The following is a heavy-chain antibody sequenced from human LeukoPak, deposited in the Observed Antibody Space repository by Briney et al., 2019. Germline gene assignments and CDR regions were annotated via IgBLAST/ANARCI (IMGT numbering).Heavy chain of an antibody. CDR1: GFTFSDYG. Sequence: GVSLRLSCAASGFTFSDYGMHWVRQTPGKGLEWVAVMSFDGSNIYYPESVKGRFTISRDNSKNTMYLQMNSLRAEDTAVYYCAKSGCSGTSSYVNFWGQGTLVTVSS. V-gene: IGHV3-30*18. CDR2: MSFDGSNI. CDR3: AKSGCSGTSSYVNF. J-gene: IGHJ4*02. D-gene: IGHD2-2*01.